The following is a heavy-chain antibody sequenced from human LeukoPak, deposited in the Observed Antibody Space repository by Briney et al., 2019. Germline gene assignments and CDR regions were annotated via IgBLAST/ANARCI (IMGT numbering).Heavy chain of an antibody. Sequence: PSETLSLTCTVSGGSTSSYYWSWIRQPPGKGLEWIGYIYYSGSTNYNPSLKSRVTISVDTSKNQFSLKLSSVTAADTAVYYCARVRPDGYCSGGSCQSGAFDIWGQGTMVTVSS. J-gene: IGHJ3*02. CDR3: ARVRPDGYCSGGSCQSGAFDI. CDR1: GGSTSSYY. V-gene: IGHV4-59*01. CDR2: IYYSGST. D-gene: IGHD2-15*01.